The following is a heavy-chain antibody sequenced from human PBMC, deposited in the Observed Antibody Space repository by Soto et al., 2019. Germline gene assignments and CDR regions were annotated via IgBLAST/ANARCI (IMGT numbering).Heavy chain of an antibody. Sequence: PGESLKISCEGSGYTFTSYWITWVRQMPGKGLEWMGRIDPSDSFTYHSPSFQGHVTISADKSISTAYLQWSSLKASDTAMYYCARRYYDILTGYSKFDYWGQGTLVTVS. CDR2: IDPSDSFT. CDR3: ARRYYDILTGYSKFDY. V-gene: IGHV5-10-1*01. J-gene: IGHJ4*02. CDR1: GYTFTSYW. D-gene: IGHD3-9*01.